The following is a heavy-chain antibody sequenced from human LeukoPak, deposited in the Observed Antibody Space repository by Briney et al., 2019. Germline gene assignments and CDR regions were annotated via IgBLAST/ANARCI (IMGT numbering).Heavy chain of an antibody. Sequence: SVKVSCKASGGTFSSYAISWVQQAPGQGLEWMGGIIPIFGTANYAQKFQGRVTITADESTSTAYMELSSLRSEDTAVYYCARERPRLGSLASSYSGSYHSFDYWGQGTLVTVSS. CDR2: IIPIFGTA. J-gene: IGHJ4*02. V-gene: IGHV1-69*01. CDR1: GGTFSSYA. CDR3: ARERPRLGSLASSYSGSYHSFDY. D-gene: IGHD1-26*01.